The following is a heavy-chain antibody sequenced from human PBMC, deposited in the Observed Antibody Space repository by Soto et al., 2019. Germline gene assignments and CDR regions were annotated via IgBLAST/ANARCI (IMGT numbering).Heavy chain of an antibody. J-gene: IGHJ4*02. D-gene: IGHD3-10*01. CDR1: GFSFPDYD. CDR2: VGRFGNT. V-gene: IGHV3-23*01. CDR3: AKEGRLRSPAGDYFDS. Sequence: PGGSLRLSCEGSGFSFPDYDMSWVRQTPGKGLEWVAAVGRFGNTYYRDSVRGRFTISRDDSRNTVYLQMNRLRVEDTAVYFCAKEGRLRSPAGDYFDSWAQGSLVTVSS.